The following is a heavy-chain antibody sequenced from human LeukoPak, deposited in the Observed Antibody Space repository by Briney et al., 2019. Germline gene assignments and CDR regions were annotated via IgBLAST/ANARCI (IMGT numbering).Heavy chain of an antibody. CDR1: GFTLSSYW. D-gene: IGHD1-26*01. CDR2: IKPDGSEK. CDR3: ARYKLHGPTKFGS. J-gene: IGHJ5*01. V-gene: IGHV3-7*01. Sequence: PGGSLRLSCAASGFTLSSYWMSWVRQAPVRGLEWVANIKPDGSEKYYVDSVKGRFTISRDNAKNTVYLQMNSLRPEDTAVYYCARYKLHGPTKFGSWGQGIRVTVS.